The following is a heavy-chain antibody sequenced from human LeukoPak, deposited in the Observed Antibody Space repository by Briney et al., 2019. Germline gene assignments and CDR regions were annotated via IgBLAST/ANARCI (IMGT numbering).Heavy chain of an antibody. CDR2: IESDGSST. CDR3: ARSSSSSFDY. J-gene: IGHJ4*02. V-gene: IGHV3-74*01. D-gene: IGHD6-13*01. CDR1: GFSFSSFW. Sequence: GGSLRLSCAASGFSFSSFWMHWVPQAPGKGLVWVSRIESDGSSTSYADSVKGRFTISRDNAKNTLYLQMNSLRAEDTAVYYCARSSSSSFDYWGQGTLLTVSS.